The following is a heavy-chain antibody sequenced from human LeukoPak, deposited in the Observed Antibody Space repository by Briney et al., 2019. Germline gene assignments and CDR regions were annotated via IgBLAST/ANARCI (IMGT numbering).Heavy chain of an antibody. J-gene: IGHJ6*02. Sequence: SETLSLTCTVSGGSISSGGYYWSWTRQHPGKGLEWIGYIYYSGSTYYNPSLKSRVTISVDTSKNQFSLKLSSVTAADTAVYYCARGVYYYYGMDVWGQGTTVTVSS. CDR3: ARGVYYYYGMDV. CDR1: GGSISSGGYY. CDR2: IYYSGST. V-gene: IGHV4-31*03.